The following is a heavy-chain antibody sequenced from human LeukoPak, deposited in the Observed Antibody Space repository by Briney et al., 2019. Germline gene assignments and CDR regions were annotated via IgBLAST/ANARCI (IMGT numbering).Heavy chain of an antibody. CDR1: GYTFTSYA. J-gene: IGHJ4*02. V-gene: IGHV1-3*01. CDR2: INAGNGNT. D-gene: IGHD3-22*01. CDR3: ARVPYYYDSSGLLGY. Sequence: GASVKVSCKASGYTFTSYAMHWVRQAPGQRLEWMGCINAGNGNTKYSQKFQGRVTITRDTSASTAYMELSSLRSEDTAVYYCARVPYYYDSSGLLGYWGQGTLVTVSS.